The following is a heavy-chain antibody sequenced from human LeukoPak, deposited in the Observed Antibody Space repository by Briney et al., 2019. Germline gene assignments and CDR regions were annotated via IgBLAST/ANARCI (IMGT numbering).Heavy chain of an antibody. J-gene: IGHJ5*02. D-gene: IGHD3-22*01. CDR1: GFTFTTYA. CDR2: ISADGGRT. Sequence: PGGSLRLSCAASGFTFTTYAMAWVRQAPGKGLEWVSGISADGGRTYYADSVKGRFTISRDNSKNTLYVQMNSLRAEDTAIYYCVKGLEDRHDSSDYYSNWFDPWGQGTLVTVSS. V-gene: IGHV3-23*01. CDR3: VKGLEDRHDSSDYYSNWFDP.